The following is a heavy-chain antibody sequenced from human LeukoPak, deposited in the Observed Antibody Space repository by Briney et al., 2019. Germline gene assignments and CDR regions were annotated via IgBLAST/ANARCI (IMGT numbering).Heavy chain of an antibody. CDR1: GFIFSDYY. J-gene: IGHJ4*02. CDR2: ISSSGSNI. V-gene: IGHV3-11*01. Sequence: GGSLRLSCAASGFIFSDYYMSWIRQAPGEGLEWVSYISSSGSNIYYADSVKGRFTISRDNAKNSLYLQMNSLRAEDTAVCYCARSFCSGGSCYSSYWGQGTLVTVSS. CDR3: ARSFCSGGSCYSSY. D-gene: IGHD2-15*01.